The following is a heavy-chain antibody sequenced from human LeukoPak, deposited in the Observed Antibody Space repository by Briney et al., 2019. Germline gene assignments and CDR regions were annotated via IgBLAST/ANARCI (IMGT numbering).Heavy chain of an antibody. CDR3: AREGQDAFDI. CDR2: IYHSGST. V-gene: IGHV4-30-2*01. CDR1: GGSISSGGYY. Sequence: PSETLSLTCTVSGGSISSGGYYWSWIRQPPGKGLEWIGYIYHSGSTYYNPSLKSRVTISVDRSKNQFSLKLSSVTAADTAVYFCAREGQDAFDIWGQGTMVTVSS. J-gene: IGHJ3*02.